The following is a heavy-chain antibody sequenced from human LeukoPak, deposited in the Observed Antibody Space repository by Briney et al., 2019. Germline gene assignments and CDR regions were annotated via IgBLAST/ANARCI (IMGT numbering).Heavy chain of an antibody. CDR3: VRDGVGAPPFDY. V-gene: IGHV3-74*01. Sequence: QPGGSLRLSCAASGFTFSSNWMHWVRQAPGKGLVWVSRIKGDGSSTSYADSVKGRFTISRDNAKNTLFLQVNSLRAEDTAVYYCVRDGVGAPPFDYWGQGALVTVSS. J-gene: IGHJ4*02. CDR1: GFTFSSNW. CDR2: IKGDGSST. D-gene: IGHD1-26*01.